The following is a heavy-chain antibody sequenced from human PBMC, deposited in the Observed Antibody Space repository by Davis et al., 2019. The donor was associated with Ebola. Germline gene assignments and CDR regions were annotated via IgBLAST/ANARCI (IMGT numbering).Heavy chain of an antibody. CDR3: AGLGGGGATDFDS. J-gene: IGHJ4*02. V-gene: IGHV1-2*06. CDR1: GYTFTNYF. Sequence: AASVKVSCKTSGYTFTNYFPHWLRRPPGQGLEWMGRINPDTGGAYFAQKFQGRVTMTRDTSISTAYMELSGLRSDDTAVYYCAGLGGGGATDFDSWGQGTLVTVSS. CDR2: INPDTGGA. D-gene: IGHD1-26*01.